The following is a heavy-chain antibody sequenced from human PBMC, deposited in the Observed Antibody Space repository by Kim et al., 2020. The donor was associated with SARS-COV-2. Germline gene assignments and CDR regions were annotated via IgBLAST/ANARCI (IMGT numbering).Heavy chain of an antibody. CDR1: GGSISSSSYY. Sequence: SETLSLTCTVSGGSISSSSYYWGWIRQPPGKGLEWIGSIYYSGSTYYNPSLKSRVTISVDTSKNQFSLKLSSVTAADTAVYYCARRSSGWSSKFDPWGQG. J-gene: IGHJ5*02. CDR2: IYYSGST. CDR3: ARRSSGWSSKFDP. D-gene: IGHD6-19*01. V-gene: IGHV4-39*01.